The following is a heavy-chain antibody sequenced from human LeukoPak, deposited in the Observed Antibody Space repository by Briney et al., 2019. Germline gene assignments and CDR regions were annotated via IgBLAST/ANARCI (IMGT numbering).Heavy chain of an antibody. CDR1: GYSFTSYW. CDR3: ARLTYYYDSSGYSYPYYFDY. CDR2: IYPGDCDT. J-gene: IGHJ4*02. Sequence: GESLKISCKGSGYSFTSYWIGWVRQMPGKGLEWMGIIYPGDCDTRYSPSFQGQVTISADKSISTAYLQWSSLKASDTAMYYCARLTYYYDSSGYSYPYYFDYWGQGTLVTVSS. V-gene: IGHV5-51*01. D-gene: IGHD3-22*01.